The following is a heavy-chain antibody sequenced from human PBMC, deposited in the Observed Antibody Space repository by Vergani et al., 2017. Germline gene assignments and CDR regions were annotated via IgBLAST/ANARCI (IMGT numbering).Heavy chain of an antibody. D-gene: IGHD3-22*01. J-gene: IGHJ3*02. CDR3: ARDDSSGYYPPGAFDI. Sequence: QVQLQESGPGLVKPSETLSLTCTVSGGSISSYYWSWIRQPPGKGLEWIGYIYYSGSTNYNPALKSRVTISVDTSKNQFSLKLSPVTAADTAVYYWARDDSSGYYPPGAFDIWGQGTMVTVSS. CDR2: IYYSGST. CDR1: GGSISSYY. V-gene: IGHV4-59*01.